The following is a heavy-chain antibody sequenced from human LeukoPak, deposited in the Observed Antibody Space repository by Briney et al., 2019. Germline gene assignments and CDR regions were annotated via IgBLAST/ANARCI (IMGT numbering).Heavy chain of an antibody. V-gene: IGHV4-59*01. D-gene: IGHD4-17*01. CDR1: GGSISSYY. Sequence: SETLSLTCTVSGGSISSYYWSWIRQPPGKGLEWIGYIYYSGSTNYNPSLKSRVTISVDTSKNQFSLKLSSVTAADTAVYYCARALTVTPFSHDYWGQGTLVTVSS. CDR2: IYYSGST. CDR3: ARALTVTPFSHDY. J-gene: IGHJ4*02.